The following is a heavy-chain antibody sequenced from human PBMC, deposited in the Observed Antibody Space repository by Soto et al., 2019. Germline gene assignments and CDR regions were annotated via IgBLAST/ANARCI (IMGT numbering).Heavy chain of an antibody. J-gene: IGHJ4*02. V-gene: IGHV2-5*02. Sequence: SGPTLVNPTQTLTLTCTFSGFSLSTSGVGVGWIRQPPGKALEWLALIYWDDDKRYSPSLKTRLTITKDTSKNQVVLTMTDMDPVDTATYYCTHTDDTETIVYWSQGTLVTAPQ. CDR3: THTDDTETIVY. CDR2: IYWDDDK. CDR1: GFSLSTSGVG. D-gene: IGHD3-22*01.